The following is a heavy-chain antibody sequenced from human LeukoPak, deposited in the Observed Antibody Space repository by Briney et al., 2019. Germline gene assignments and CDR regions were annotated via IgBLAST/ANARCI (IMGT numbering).Heavy chain of an antibody. D-gene: IGHD3-3*01. V-gene: IGHV1-18*01. J-gene: IGHJ4*02. CDR2: ISAYNGNT. Sequence: GASVKVSCKASSYTFTSYGISWVRQAPGQGLEWMGWISAYNGNTNYAQKLQGRVTMTTDTSTSTAYMELRSLRSDDTAVYYCARVRSDFGVVINFDYWGQGTLVTVSS. CDR1: SYTFTSYG. CDR3: ARVRSDFGVVINFDY.